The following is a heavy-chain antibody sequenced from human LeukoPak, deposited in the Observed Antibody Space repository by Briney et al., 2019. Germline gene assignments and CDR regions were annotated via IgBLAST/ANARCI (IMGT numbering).Heavy chain of an antibody. J-gene: IGHJ2*01. CDR2: INPNSGGT. Sequence: ASVKVSCKASGYTFTSCFIHWVRQAPGQGLEWMGWINPNSGGTNYAQKFQGRVTMTRDTSITTAYMELSRLSSDDTAVYYCARHPGKVTNDWYFDLWGRGTLVTVSS. V-gene: IGHV1-2*02. D-gene: IGHD4-23*01. CDR1: GYTFTSCF. CDR3: ARHPGKVTNDWYFDL.